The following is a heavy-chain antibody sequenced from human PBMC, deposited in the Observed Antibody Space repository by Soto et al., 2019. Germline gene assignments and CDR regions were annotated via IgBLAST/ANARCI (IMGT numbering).Heavy chain of an antibody. J-gene: IGHJ6*02. CDR3: ARDRYSKSDYKYGMDV. Sequence: GVLRLSCAASGFTVSSNYMTWVRQAPGKGLEWVSVIYSDGTTYYADSVKGRFTISRDNSKNTLYLQMNSLRAEDTAVYYCARDRYSKSDYKYGMDVWGQGTTVTVSS. D-gene: IGHD6-13*01. CDR2: IYSDGTT. CDR1: GFTVSSNY. V-gene: IGHV3-53*01.